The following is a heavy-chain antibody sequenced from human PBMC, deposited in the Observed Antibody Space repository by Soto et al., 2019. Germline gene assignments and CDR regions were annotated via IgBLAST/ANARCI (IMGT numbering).Heavy chain of an antibody. V-gene: IGHV3-33*01. CDR1: GFTFSSYG. CDR3: ARPCPDLWSGSYGMDV. CDR2: IWYDGSNK. J-gene: IGHJ6*02. Sequence: QVQLVESGGGVVQPGRSLRLSCAASGFTFSSYGMHWVRQAPGKGLEWVAVIWYDGSNKYYADSVKGRFTISRDNSKNPLYLRMNSLRAEDTAGYYCARPCPDLWSGSYGMDVWGQGTTVTVSS. D-gene: IGHD3-3*01.